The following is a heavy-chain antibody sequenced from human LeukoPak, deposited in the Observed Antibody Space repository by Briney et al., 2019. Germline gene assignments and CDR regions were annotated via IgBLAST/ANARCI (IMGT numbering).Heavy chain of an antibody. V-gene: IGHV4-4*07. J-gene: IGHJ3*02. CDR3: ARGASGAVTTLGAFDI. Sequence: SETLSLTCTVSGGSISSYYWSWIRQPAGKGLEWIGRIYTTGSTNDNPSLKSRVTMSVDTSKNQFSLKLSSVTAADTAVYYCARGASGAVTTLGAFDIWGQGTMVTVSS. CDR2: IYTTGST. D-gene: IGHD4-17*01. CDR1: GGSISSYY.